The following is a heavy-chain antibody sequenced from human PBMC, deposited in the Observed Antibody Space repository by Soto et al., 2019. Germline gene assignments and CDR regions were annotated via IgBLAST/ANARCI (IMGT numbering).Heavy chain of an antibody. V-gene: IGHV4-34*01. J-gene: IGHJ6*03. D-gene: IGHD6-13*01. CDR2: INHSGST. CDR3: ARGRYIAAAGTRNDYYYYYMDV. Sequence: QVQLQQWGAGLLKPSETLSLTCAVYGGSFSGYYWSWIRQPPGKGLEWIGEINHSGSTNYNPSLKSRVTISVDTAKNQFSLKLSAVTAADTAVYYCARGRYIAAAGTRNDYYYYYMDVWGKGTTVTVSS. CDR1: GGSFSGYY.